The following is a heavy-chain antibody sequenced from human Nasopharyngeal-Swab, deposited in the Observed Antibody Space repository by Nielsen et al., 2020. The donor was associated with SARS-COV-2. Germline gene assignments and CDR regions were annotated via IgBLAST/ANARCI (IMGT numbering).Heavy chain of an antibody. V-gene: IGHV3-23*01. CDR3: AKDSSSIVVLSNIVFDS. Sequence: GGSLRLSCAASGFTFDDYGMTWVRQAPGKGLEWVSAMSGNGETTYYADSVKGRFTISRDSSKNTVYLQMNSLRAEDTAVYYCAKDSSSIVVLSNIVFDSWGQGTLVTVSS. CDR1: GFTFDDYG. CDR2: MSGNGETT. D-gene: IGHD2-21*01. J-gene: IGHJ4*02.